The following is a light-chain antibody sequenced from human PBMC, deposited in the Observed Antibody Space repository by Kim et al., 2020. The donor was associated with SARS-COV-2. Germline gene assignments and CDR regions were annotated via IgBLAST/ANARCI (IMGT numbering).Light chain of an antibody. CDR1: SSDVGSHVL. Sequence: TQPASVSGSPGQSITISCTGTSSDVGSHVLVSWYQQHPGKAPKVVIYEVSERPSGISNRFSGSKSGNTASLTISGLQAEDEADYYCCSYAGRNTFVFGSGTKVTVL. CDR2: EVS. CDR3: CSYAGRNTFV. V-gene: IGLV2-23*02. J-gene: IGLJ1*01.